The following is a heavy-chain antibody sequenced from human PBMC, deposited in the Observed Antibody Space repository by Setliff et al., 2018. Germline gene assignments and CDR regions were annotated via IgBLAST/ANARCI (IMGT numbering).Heavy chain of an antibody. Sequence: PSETLSLTCSVSGGLIYDHWWTWVRQPAGEEFQWIGRVYSDGDTEYNPSLKSRVTISVDTSNNQFSLHPTSVTAADTARYFCARERQGGFLEWSPLDPWGQGILVTVSS. V-gene: IGHV4-4*07. D-gene: IGHD3-3*01. CDR2: VYSDGDT. CDR3: ARERQGGFLEWSPLDP. J-gene: IGHJ5*02. CDR1: GGLIYDHW.